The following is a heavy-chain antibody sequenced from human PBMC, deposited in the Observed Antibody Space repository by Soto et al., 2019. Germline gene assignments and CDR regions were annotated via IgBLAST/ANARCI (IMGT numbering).Heavy chain of an antibody. CDR1: GFNFNSYT. J-gene: IGHJ4*02. D-gene: IGHD5-12*01. CDR3: AKVSEVASITSLWDY. V-gene: IGHV3-23*01. Sequence: GGSLRLSCAASGFNFNSYTMSWLRQAPGKGLQWVSTITGSGGTTYYSGSVKGRFTISRDDSKNTLYLQMNRLRGEDTAVYFCAKVSEVASITSLWDYWGQGTLVTVSS. CDR2: ITGSGGTT.